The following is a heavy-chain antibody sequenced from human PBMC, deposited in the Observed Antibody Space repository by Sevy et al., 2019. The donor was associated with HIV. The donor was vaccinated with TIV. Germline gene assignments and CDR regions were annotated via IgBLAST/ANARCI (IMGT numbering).Heavy chain of an antibody. D-gene: IGHD2-15*01. CDR2: IYTSGST. J-gene: IGHJ6*02. CDR1: GGSISSGSYY. Sequence: SETLSLTCTVSGGSISSGSYYWSWIRQPAGKGLEWIGRIYTSGSTNYNPSLKSRVTMSVDTSKNQFSLKLSSVTAADTAVYYCARETPGYYGMDVWGQGTTVTVSS. V-gene: IGHV4-61*02. CDR3: ARETPGYYGMDV.